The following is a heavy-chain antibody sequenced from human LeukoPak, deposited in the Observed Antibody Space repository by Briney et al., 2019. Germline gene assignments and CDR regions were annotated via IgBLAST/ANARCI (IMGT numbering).Heavy chain of an antibody. CDR2: INHSGST. J-gene: IGHJ4*02. CDR3: ARGRDGGNFDY. Sequence: SETLSLTCAVYGGSFSGYYWSWIRQPPGKGLEWIGEINHSGSTNYNPSLKSRVTISVDTSKNQFSLELSSVTAADTAVYYCARGRDGGNFDYWGQGTLVTVSS. V-gene: IGHV4-34*01. D-gene: IGHD4-23*01. CDR1: GGSFSGYY.